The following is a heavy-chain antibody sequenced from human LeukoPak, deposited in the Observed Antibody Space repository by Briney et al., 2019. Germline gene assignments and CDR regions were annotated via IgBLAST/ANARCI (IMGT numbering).Heavy chain of an antibody. Sequence: GGSLRLSCAPSGFTFDDYAMHWVRQGPGKGVEWVSGISWNSGKIGYADSVKGRFTISRDNAKNSLYLQMNSLRAEDTALYYCAKDAGRDGYNFDYWGQGTLVTVSS. J-gene: IGHJ4*02. CDR1: GFTFDDYA. V-gene: IGHV3-9*01. CDR2: ISWNSGKI. CDR3: AKDAGRDGYNFDY. D-gene: IGHD5-18*01.